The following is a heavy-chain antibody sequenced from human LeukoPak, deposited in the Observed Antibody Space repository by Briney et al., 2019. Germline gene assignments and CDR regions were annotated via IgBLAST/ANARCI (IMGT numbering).Heavy chain of an antibody. V-gene: IGHV4-59*08. J-gene: IGHJ4*02. CDR1: GGSISNYY. Sequence: SETLSLTCTVSGGSISNYYWSWIRQPPGKGLEWIGYIHHSESTNYNPSLKSRVTISVDTSKNQFSLKLSSVTAADTAVYYCARALGSYDFWSGYLYYFDYWGQGTLVTVSS. D-gene: IGHD3-3*01. CDR2: IHHSEST. CDR3: ARALGSYDFWSGYLYYFDY.